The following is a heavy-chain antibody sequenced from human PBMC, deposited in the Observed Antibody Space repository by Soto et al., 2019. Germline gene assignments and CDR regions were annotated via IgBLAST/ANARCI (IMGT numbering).Heavy chain of an antibody. CDR2: IYYSGST. J-gene: IGHJ3*02. V-gene: IGHV4-31*03. CDR3: AREYYYDSSGYVHDAFDI. CDR1: GGSISSGGYY. D-gene: IGHD3-22*01. Sequence: PSETLSLTCTVSGGSISSGGYYWSWIRQHPGKGLEWIGYIYYSGSTYYNPSLKSRVTISVDTSKNQFSLKLSSVTAADTAVYYCAREYYYDSSGYVHDAFDIWGQGTMVTVSS.